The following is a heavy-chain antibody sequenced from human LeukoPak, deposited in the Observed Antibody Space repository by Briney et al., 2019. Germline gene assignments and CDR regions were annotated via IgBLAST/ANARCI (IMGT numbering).Heavy chain of an antibody. D-gene: IGHD7-27*01. CDR2: ISYDGSNK. J-gene: IGHJ4*02. Sequence: AGGSLRLSCAASGFTFSSYGMHWVRQAPGKGLEWVAVISYDGSNKYYADSVKGRFTISRDNSKNTLYLQMNSLRAEDTAVYYCARTSGTGGSWDYWGQGTLVTVSS. CDR3: ARTSGTGGSWDY. V-gene: IGHV3-30*03. CDR1: GFTFSSYG.